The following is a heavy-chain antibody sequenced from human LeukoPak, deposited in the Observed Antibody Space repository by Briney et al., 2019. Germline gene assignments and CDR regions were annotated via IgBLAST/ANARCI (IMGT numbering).Heavy chain of an antibody. Sequence: PSETLSLTCAVYGGSFSGYYWSWIRQPPGKGLEWIGEINHSGSTNYNPSLKSRVTISVDTSKNQFSLKLSSVTAADTAVYYCARRGSGNYYYYGMDVWGQGTTATVSS. CDR2: INHSGST. CDR1: GGSFSGYY. J-gene: IGHJ6*02. D-gene: IGHD2-15*01. V-gene: IGHV4-34*01. CDR3: ARRGSGNYYYYGMDV.